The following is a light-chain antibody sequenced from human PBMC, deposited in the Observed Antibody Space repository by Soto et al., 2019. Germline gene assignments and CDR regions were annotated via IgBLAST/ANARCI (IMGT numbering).Light chain of an antibody. CDR2: GAS. CDR3: QHSYNVPRT. J-gene: IGKJ1*01. Sequence: DIQMTQSQSSLSASVGDRVTITCRAGQNIGMSLNWFQQKPGKAPKLLIYGASALQPGVPTRFSGSGSGTDFTLTISSLQPEDFATYYCQHSYNVPRTFGQGTRLDIK. V-gene: IGKV1-39*01. CDR1: QNIGMS.